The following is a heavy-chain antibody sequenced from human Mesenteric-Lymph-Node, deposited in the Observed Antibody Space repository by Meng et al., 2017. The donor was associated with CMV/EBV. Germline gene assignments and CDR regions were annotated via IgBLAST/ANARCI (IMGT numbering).Heavy chain of an antibody. D-gene: IGHD1-26*01. J-gene: IGHJ3*02. Sequence: ASVKVSCKASGYTFTDYYMHWVRQAPGQGLEWMGWISAYNGNTNYAQKLQGRVTMTTDTSTSTAYMELRSLRSDDTAVYYCAREYSGSYYGLAFDIWGQGTMVTVSS. CDR1: GYTFTDYY. CDR3: AREYSGSYYGLAFDI. V-gene: IGHV1-18*04. CDR2: ISAYNGNT.